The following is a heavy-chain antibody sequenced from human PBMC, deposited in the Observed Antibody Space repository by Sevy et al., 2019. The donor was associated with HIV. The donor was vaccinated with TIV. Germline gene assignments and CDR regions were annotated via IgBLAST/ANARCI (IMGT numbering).Heavy chain of an antibody. CDR1: GFTFSSYS. CDR2: ISSSSSYI. CDR3: ARDPPDYYGSAYGMDV. Sequence: GGSLRLSCAASGFTFSSYSMNWVRQAPGKGLEWVSSISSSSSYIYYADSGKGGFTISRDNAKNSLYLQMNSLRAEDTAVYYCARDPPDYYGSAYGMDVWGQGTTVTVSS. J-gene: IGHJ6*02. V-gene: IGHV3-21*01. D-gene: IGHD3-10*01.